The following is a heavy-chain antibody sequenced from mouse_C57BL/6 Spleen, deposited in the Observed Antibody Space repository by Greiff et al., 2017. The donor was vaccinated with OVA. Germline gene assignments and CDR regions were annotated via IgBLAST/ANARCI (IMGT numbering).Heavy chain of an antibody. J-gene: IGHJ4*01. CDR1: GYTFTSYW. D-gene: IGHD1-1*01. CDR2: IDPSDSYT. V-gene: IGHV1-69*01. CDR3: ARWGIYYGSTYAMDY. Sequence: VQLKQPGAELVMPGASVKLSCKASGYTFTSYWMHWVQQRPGQGLEWIGEIDPSDSYTNYNQKFKGKSTLTVDKSSSTAYMQLSSLTSEDSAVYYCARWGIYYGSTYAMDYWGQGTSVTVSS.